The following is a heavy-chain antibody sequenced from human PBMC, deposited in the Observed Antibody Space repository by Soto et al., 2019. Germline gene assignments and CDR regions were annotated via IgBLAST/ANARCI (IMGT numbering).Heavy chain of an antibody. Sequence: QVQLVESGGGVVQPGRSLRLSCAASGFTFSSYAMHWVRQAPGKGLEWVAVISYDGSNKYYADSVKGRFTISRDNSKNTLYLQMNSLRAEDTAVYYCARRDRIVLVPAAPGRFLEWLLGWFDPWGQGTLVTVSS. CDR2: ISYDGSNK. CDR3: ARRDRIVLVPAAPGRFLEWLLGWFDP. V-gene: IGHV3-30-3*01. D-gene: IGHD3-3*01. CDR1: GFTFSSYA. J-gene: IGHJ5*02.